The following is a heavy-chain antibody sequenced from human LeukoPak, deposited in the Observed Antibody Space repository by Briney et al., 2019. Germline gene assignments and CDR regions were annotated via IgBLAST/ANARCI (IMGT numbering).Heavy chain of an antibody. J-gene: IGHJ6*02. CDR3: ATNHEDIVVVPAAIGDYYYYYYGLDV. Sequence: PSETLSLTCTVSGGSMSSSRYEWGWIREPRGKGGEGIGSNYYSGSTYYNPRLKSRFTICVDTSKNKFCLKGRAGTAAATAVYYCATNHEDIVVVPAAIGDYYYYYYGLDVWGQGTTVPGPS. CDR2: NYYSGST. CDR1: GGSMSSSRYE. D-gene: IGHD2-2*02. V-gene: IGHV4-39*01.